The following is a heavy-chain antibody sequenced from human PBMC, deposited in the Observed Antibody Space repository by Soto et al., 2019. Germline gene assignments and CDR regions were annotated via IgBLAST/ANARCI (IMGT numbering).Heavy chain of an antibody. V-gene: IGHV1-69*13. CDR1: GYTFTSYG. J-gene: IGHJ6*02. Sequence: ATVKLYCKASGYTFTSYGISLVRQAPRQGLGWRGGIIPIFGTATYAQKFQGRVTITADESTSTAYMELSSLRSEDTAVYYCARLYPDTVTAGWWDYYGMDVWGQGTTVTVPS. CDR2: IIPIFGTA. CDR3: ARLYPDTVTAGWWDYYGMDV. D-gene: IGHD4-4*01.